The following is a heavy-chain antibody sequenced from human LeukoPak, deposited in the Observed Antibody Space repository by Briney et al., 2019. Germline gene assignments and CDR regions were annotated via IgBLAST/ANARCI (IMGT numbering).Heavy chain of an antibody. J-gene: IGHJ2*01. Sequence: PGGSLRLSCAASGFTFSSYFMHWVRQAPSKGLEWVAAISNDGTNKYYADSVKGRFTISRDNSKNTLYLQMNSLRAEDTAVYYCAKDLHDILTGYYWYFDLWGRGTLVTVSS. D-gene: IGHD3-9*01. CDR2: ISNDGTNK. CDR3: AKDLHDILTGYYWYFDL. CDR1: GFTFSSYF. V-gene: IGHV3-30*14.